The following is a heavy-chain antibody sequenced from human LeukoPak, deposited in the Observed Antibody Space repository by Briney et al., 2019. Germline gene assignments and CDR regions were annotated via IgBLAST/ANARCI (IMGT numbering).Heavy chain of an antibody. V-gene: IGHV4-31*03. CDR2: ISYSGST. CDR3: ARINIREYSSRPFDY. D-gene: IGHD6-13*01. Sequence: SQALSLTCTVSGDSISTRGYYWTWLRQHPRKGLEWIGYISYSGSTYYNPALKSRLTMSEDTSNSRFFLRLTSVTAADTAVYYCARINIREYSSRPFDYWGQGTLVTVSS. J-gene: IGHJ4*02. CDR1: GDSISTRGYY.